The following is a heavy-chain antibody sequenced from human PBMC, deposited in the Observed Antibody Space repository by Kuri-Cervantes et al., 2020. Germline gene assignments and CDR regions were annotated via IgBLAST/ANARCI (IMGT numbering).Heavy chain of an antibody. CDR3: ARESYMVTALDY. CDR2: ISYDGSNK. D-gene: IGHD5-18*01. CDR1: GFSFRTYA. J-gene: IGHJ4*02. Sequence: GGSLRLSCAASGFSFRTYAMHWVRQAPGKGLEWVAVISYDGSNKYYADSVKGRFTISRDNSKNTLYLQMNSLRAEDTAVYYCARESYMVTALDYWGQGTLVTVSS. V-gene: IGHV3-30-3*01.